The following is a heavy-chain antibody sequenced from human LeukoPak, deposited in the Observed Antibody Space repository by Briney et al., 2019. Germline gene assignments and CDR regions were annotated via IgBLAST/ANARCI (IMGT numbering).Heavy chain of an antibody. V-gene: IGHV3-21*01. D-gene: IGHD2-2*02. CDR1: GFTFSSYS. CDR3: ARDCSSTSCYSY. CDR2: ISSSSSYI. Sequence: PGGSLRLSCAASGFTFSSYSMNWVRQAPGKGLEWVSSISSSSSYIYYADSVKGRFTISRDNAKSSLYLQMNSLRAEDTAVYYCARDCSSTSCYSYWGQGTLVTVSS. J-gene: IGHJ4*02.